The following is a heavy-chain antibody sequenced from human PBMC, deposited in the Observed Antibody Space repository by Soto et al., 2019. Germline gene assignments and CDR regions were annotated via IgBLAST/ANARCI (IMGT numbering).Heavy chain of an antibody. D-gene: IGHD2-15*01. CDR1: GFTFSYG. V-gene: IGHV3-30*18. CDR3: AKLVIGYCSGNTCDDY. Sequence: VQLWESGGGLIQPGGSLRLSCAASGFTFSYGIHWLRQAPGKGLEWVAYISYDSSNKFYGDSVQGRFTISRDNSKNTQFLQMNSLRAEDTAVYYCAKLVIGYCSGNTCDDYWGQGTLVAVSS. CDR2: ISYDSSNK. J-gene: IGHJ4*02.